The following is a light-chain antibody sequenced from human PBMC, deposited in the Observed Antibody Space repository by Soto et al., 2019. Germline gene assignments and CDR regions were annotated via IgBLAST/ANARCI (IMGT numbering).Light chain of an antibody. V-gene: IGKV3-15*01. CDR1: QGVRSK. CDR2: DAS. Sequence: ESVLAQSPGTLSLSPGERVTRCCRASQGVRSKLVWYQRKPGQSPRLLIYDASTRATGMPGRFSGSGSGTEFTLTISSLQSEDFAVYYCQQYNNWPWTFGQGTKVDIK. J-gene: IGKJ1*01. CDR3: QQYNNWPWT.